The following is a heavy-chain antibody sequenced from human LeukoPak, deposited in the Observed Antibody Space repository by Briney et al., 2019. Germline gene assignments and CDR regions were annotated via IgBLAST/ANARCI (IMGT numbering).Heavy chain of an antibody. CDR3: ARDGGEKSFDS. D-gene: IGHD2-15*01. CDR2: INPNNGDT. J-gene: IGHJ4*02. Sequence: ASVKVSCKASGNTFTAFYIHWVRQAPGQGLEWMGWINPNNGDTNYAQKFQGRVTMTRDTSIRAAYMELNRLRSDDTAIYYCARDGGEKSFDSWGQGALVTVSS. V-gene: IGHV1-2*02. CDR1: GNTFTAFY.